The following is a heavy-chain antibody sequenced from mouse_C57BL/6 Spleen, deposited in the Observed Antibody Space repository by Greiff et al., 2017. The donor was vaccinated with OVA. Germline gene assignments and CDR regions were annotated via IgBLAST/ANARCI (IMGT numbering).Heavy chain of an antibody. V-gene: IGHV14-4*01. CDR2: IDPENGDT. CDR1: GFNIKDDY. J-gene: IGHJ2*01. CDR3: TSLGTAQVFDY. Sequence: VQLQQSGAELVRPGASVKLSCTASGFNIKDDYMHWVKQRPEQGLEWIGWIDPENGDTEYASKFQGKATITADTYSNTAYLQRSSLTSEDTAVYYCTSLGTAQVFDYWGQGTTLTVSS. D-gene: IGHD3-2*02.